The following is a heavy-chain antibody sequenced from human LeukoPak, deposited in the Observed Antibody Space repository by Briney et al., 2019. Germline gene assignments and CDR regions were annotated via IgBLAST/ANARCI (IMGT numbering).Heavy chain of an antibody. V-gene: IGHV3-30*18. Sequence: SGRSLRPSCAASGFTFSSYGMHWVRQAPGKGLEWVAVISYDGSNKYYADSVKGRFTISRDNSKNTLYLQMNSPRAEDTAVYYCAKDEGRVEMGRPYYFDYWGQGTLVTVSS. J-gene: IGHJ4*02. CDR2: ISYDGSNK. CDR1: GFTFSSYG. CDR3: AKDEGRVEMGRPYYFDY. D-gene: IGHD1-26*01.